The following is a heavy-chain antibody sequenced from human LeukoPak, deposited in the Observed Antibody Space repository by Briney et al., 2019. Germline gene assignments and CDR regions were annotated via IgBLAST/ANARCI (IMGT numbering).Heavy chain of an antibody. J-gene: IGHJ6*03. CDR3: AKRYYYMDV. CDR2: ISGSGGST. Sequence: GGSLRLSCAASAFTFSNSGMSWVRQAPGKGLEWVSAISGSGGSTYYADSVKGRFTISRDNSKSTLYLQMNSLRAEDTAVYYCAKRYYYMDVWGKGTTVTVSS. CDR1: AFTFSNSG. V-gene: IGHV3-23*01.